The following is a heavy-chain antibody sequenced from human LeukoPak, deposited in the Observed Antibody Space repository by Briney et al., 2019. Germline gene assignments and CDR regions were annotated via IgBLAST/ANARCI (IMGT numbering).Heavy chain of an antibody. CDR2: TSASGGST. D-gene: IGHD1-20*01. CDR3: AKAYTSVTGNPDAFDI. V-gene: IGHV3-23*01. J-gene: IGHJ3*02. CDR1: GFTFSSHA. Sequence: PGGSLRLSCAASGFTFSSHAMNWVRQAPGKGLEWVSVTSASGGSTNHADSVKGRFTISRDNSKNTLYLQRNSLRAEDTAVYYCAKAYTSVTGNPDAFDIWGQGTMVTVSS.